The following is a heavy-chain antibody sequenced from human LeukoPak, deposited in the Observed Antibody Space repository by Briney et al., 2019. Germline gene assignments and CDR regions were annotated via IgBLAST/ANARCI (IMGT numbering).Heavy chain of an antibody. CDR2: ISYDGSNK. CDR3: ARDQGLRFLGEGAFDI. V-gene: IGHV3-30-3*01. D-gene: IGHD3-3*01. Sequence: GGSLRLSCAASGFTFSSYAMHWVRQAPGKGLEWVAVISYDGSNKYYADSVKGRFTISRDNSKNTLYLQMNSLRAEDTAVYYCARDQGLRFLGEGAFDIWGQGTMVTVSS. CDR1: GFTFSSYA. J-gene: IGHJ3*02.